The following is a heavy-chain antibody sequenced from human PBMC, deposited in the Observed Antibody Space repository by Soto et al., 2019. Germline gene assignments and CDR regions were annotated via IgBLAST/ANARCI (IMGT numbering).Heavy chain of an antibody. CDR1: GYTFSDYY. CDR3: AREMGVIGAPGYTWFDP. D-gene: IGHD1-26*01. Sequence: SSVKGSCTTSGYTFSDYYVHCVRDAPGQVLEWMGWINPSSGGTIYTQRFQGRVTMTRDTSISTVYMELSRLTSDDTAVYYCAREMGVIGAPGYTWFDPWGQGALVTVSS. V-gene: IGHV1-2*02. J-gene: IGHJ5*02. CDR2: INPSSGGT.